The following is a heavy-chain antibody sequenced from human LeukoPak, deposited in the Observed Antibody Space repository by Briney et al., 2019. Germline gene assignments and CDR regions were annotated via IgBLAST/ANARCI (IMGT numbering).Heavy chain of an antibody. CDR2: IYHSGST. Sequence: SETLSLTCTVSTYCISSGYYWGWIRQPPGKGLECVGSIYHSGSTYYSPSLKSRVTISVDTSKNQFSLKLSSVTAADTAVYYCARGLAAAGLGVFDYWGQGTLVTVSS. CDR1: TYCISSGYY. J-gene: IGHJ4*02. V-gene: IGHV4-38-2*02. D-gene: IGHD6-13*01. CDR3: ARGLAAAGLGVFDY.